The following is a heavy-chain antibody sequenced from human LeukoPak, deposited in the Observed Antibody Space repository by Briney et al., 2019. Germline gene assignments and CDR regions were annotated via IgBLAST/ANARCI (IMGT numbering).Heavy chain of an antibody. CDR2: ISSSANDI. J-gene: IGHJ4*02. V-gene: IGHV3-21*01. CDR3: ARQKGDTIFGVLIIEYFDY. Sequence: GGSLRLSCAASGVTFRNYWMTWVRQAPGKGLEWVSFISSSANDIFYADSVKGRFTISRDNAKNSLYLQMNSLRAEDTAVYYCARQKGDTIFGVLIIEYFDYWGQGALVTVSS. D-gene: IGHD3-3*01. CDR1: GVTFRNYW.